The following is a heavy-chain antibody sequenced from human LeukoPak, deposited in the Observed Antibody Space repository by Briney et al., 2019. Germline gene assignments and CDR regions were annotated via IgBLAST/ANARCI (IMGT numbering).Heavy chain of an antibody. Sequence: GGSLRLSCAASGLTFNTYVMNWVRQAPGKGLEWVSTISGSDGSTYYADSVKGRFTISRDNSKNTLYLQMNSLRVEDTAIYYCAKGRGYCTVGSCYSDYWGQGTLVTVSS. CDR1: GLTFNTYV. V-gene: IGHV3-23*01. CDR3: AKGRGYCTVGSCYSDY. J-gene: IGHJ4*02. CDR2: ISGSDGST. D-gene: IGHD2-15*01.